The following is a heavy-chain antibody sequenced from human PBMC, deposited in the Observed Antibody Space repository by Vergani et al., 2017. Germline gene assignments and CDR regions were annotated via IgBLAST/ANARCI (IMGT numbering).Heavy chain of an antibody. J-gene: IGHJ4*02. Sequence: EVQLLESGGGLVQPGGSLRLSCAASGFTFSSYAMSWVRQAPGEGLEWVSAISGSGGSTYYADSVKGRFTISRDNSKNTLYLQMNSLRAEDTAVYYCAKESYDSSGYYADFDYWGQGTLVTVSS. D-gene: IGHD3-22*01. CDR1: GFTFSSYA. V-gene: IGHV3-23*01. CDR3: AKESYDSSGYYADFDY. CDR2: ISGSGGST.